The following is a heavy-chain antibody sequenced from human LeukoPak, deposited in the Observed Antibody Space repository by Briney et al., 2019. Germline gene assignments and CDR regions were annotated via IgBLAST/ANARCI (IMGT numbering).Heavy chain of an antibody. CDR2: IYYCGST. D-gene: IGHD5-18*01. J-gene: IGHJ4*02. CDR3: ARENPVDTAIDY. CDR1: GGSISRYY. V-gene: IGHV4-59*12. Sequence: SETLSLTCTVSGGSISRYYWSWIRQPPGKGLEWIGYIYYCGSTNYNPSLKSRVTISVDTSKNQFSLKLSSVTAADTAVYYCARENPVDTAIDYWGQGTLVTVSS.